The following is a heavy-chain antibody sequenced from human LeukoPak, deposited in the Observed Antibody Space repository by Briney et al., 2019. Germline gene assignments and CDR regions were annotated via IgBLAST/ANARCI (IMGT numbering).Heavy chain of an antibody. J-gene: IGHJ5*02. Sequence: SVKVSCKASGGTFNSYAISWVRQAPGQGLEWMGGIIPIFGTANYAQKFQSRVTITADESTSTAYMELSSLRSEDTAVYYCARVLSGYCSSTSCYGNWFDPWGQGTLVTVSS. CDR2: IIPIFGTA. D-gene: IGHD2-2*01. V-gene: IGHV1-69*13. CDR3: ARVLSGYCSSTSCYGNWFDP. CDR1: GGTFNSYA.